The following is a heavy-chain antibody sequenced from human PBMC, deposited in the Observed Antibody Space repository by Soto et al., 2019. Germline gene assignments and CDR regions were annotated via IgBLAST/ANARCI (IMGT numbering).Heavy chain of an antibody. CDR2: IYYSGST. J-gene: IGHJ4*02. D-gene: IGHD4-17*01. CDR1: GGSISSGGYY. V-gene: IGHV4-31*03. CDR3: ARDPVYGDYGLPYN. Sequence: PSETLSLTCTVSGGSISSGGYYWSWIRQHPGKGLEWIGYIYYSGSTYYNPSLKSRVTISVDTSKNQFSLKLSSVTAADTAVYYCARDPVYGDYGLPYNWGQGTLVTVSS.